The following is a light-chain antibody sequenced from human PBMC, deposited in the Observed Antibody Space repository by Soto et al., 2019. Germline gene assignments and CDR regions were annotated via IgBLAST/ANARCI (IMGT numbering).Light chain of an antibody. Sequence: EIVMTQSPGTLSLSPGERATLSCRASQSVTSSYLAWYQQKPDQAPRLLIYGASSRATGIPDRFSGSGSGTDFTLTISRLEPEDFAVYYCQQYGSSPCTFGAGTKVEIK. J-gene: IGKJ4*01. V-gene: IGKV3-20*01. CDR2: GAS. CDR1: QSVTSSY. CDR3: QQYGSSPCT.